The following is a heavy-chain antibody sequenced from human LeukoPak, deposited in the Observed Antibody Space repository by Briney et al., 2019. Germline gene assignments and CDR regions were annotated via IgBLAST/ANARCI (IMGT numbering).Heavy chain of an antibody. J-gene: IGHJ4*02. CDR1: GYTFTSYG. D-gene: IGHD1-26*01. Sequence: ASVKVSCKASGYTFTSYGIIWVRQAPGQGLEWMGGIIPIFGTANYAQKFQGRVTITADESTSTAYMELSSLRSEDTAVYYCARDRGGSYFDYWGQGTLVTVSS. CDR3: ARDRGGSYFDY. V-gene: IGHV1-69*13. CDR2: IIPIFGTA.